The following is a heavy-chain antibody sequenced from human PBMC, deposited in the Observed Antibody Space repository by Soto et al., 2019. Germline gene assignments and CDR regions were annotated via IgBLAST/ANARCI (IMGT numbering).Heavy chain of an antibody. CDR1: GGTFSSYA. CDR3: ARDRLGGDGYNSDYWYFDL. J-gene: IGHJ2*01. CDR2: IIPIFGTA. V-gene: IGHV1-69*12. D-gene: IGHD5-12*01. Sequence: QVQLVQSGAEVKKPGSSVKVSCKASGGTFSSYAISWVRQAPGQGLEWMGGIIPIFGTANYAQKFQGRVTITADESTSTAYMELSSLRSEDTAVYYCARDRLGGDGYNSDYWYFDLWGRGTLVTVSS.